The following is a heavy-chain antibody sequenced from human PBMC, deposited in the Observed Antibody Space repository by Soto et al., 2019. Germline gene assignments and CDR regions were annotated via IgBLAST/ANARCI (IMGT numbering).Heavy chain of an antibody. J-gene: IGHJ3*02. V-gene: IGHV1-18*01. CDR3: ASDLRYYDSSAYYSDTFDI. CDR2: ISAYNGNT. Sequence: QVQLVQSGAEVKKPGASVKVSCKASGYSFISYGISWVRQAPGQGLEWMGWISAYNGNTYYAQTLQGRVSMTTATATSEADMELRSLRSDDTAVYYCASDLRYYDSSAYYSDTFDIWGQGTMVTVSS. D-gene: IGHD3-22*01. CDR1: GYSFISYG.